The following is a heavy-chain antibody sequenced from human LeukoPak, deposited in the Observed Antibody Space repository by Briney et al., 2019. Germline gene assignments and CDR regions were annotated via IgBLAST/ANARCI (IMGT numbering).Heavy chain of an antibody. J-gene: IGHJ4*02. Sequence: PSETLSLTCTVSGGSISSYYWSWIRQPPGKGLEWIGYIYYSGSTNYNPSLKSRVTISVDTSKNQFSLKLSSVTAADTAVYYCARGRKAVAPGDCWGQGTLVTVSS. CDR2: IYYSGST. V-gene: IGHV4-59*01. CDR1: GGSISSYY. D-gene: IGHD6-19*01. CDR3: ARGRKAVAPGDC.